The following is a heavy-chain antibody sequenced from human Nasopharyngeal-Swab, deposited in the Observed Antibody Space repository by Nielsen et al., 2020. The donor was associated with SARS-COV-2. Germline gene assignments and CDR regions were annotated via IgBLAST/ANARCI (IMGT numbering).Heavy chain of an antibody. J-gene: IGHJ2*01. CDR2: IRQDGAEI. CDR1: GFTFNING. CDR3: ARGGIVGASTYWYFDV. Sequence: GGSLRLSCAASGFTFNINGMHWVRQAPGKGLEWVASIRQDGAEICYVDSVKGRFAISRDNAKNSLYLQMNSLRADDTALYYCARGGIVGASTYWYFDVWGRGTPVTVSS. V-gene: IGHV3-7*03. D-gene: IGHD1-26*01.